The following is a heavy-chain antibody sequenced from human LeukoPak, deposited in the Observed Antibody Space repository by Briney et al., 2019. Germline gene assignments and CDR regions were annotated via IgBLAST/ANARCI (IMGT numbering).Heavy chain of an antibody. CDR3: ARDSYYCSGGSCYQATDY. CDR1: GFTFSSYS. J-gene: IGHJ4*02. CDR2: ISSSSSYI. V-gene: IGHV3-21*01. Sequence: GGSLRLSCAASGFTFSSYSMNWVRQAPGKGLEWVSSISSSSSYIYYADSVKGRFTISRDNAKNSLYLQMNSLRAEDTAVYYCARDSYYCSGGSCYQATDYWGQGTLVTVSS. D-gene: IGHD2-15*01.